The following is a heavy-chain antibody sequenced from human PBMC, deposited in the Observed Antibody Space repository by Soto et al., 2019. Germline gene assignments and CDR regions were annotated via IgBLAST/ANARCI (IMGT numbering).Heavy chain of an antibody. Sequence: EVQVLESGGGLVQPGGSLRLSCGASGYTFRNYAMSWVRQAPGKGLEWVSAITDSGSGTFYADSVRGRFTISRDNSKNTLHRQMNSLRAEDTAVYYCASPGTYYFDMDVWGQGTTVTVSS. J-gene: IGHJ6*02. D-gene: IGHD1-26*01. CDR3: ASPGTYYFDMDV. CDR2: ITDSGSGT. V-gene: IGHV3-23*01. CDR1: GYTFRNYA.